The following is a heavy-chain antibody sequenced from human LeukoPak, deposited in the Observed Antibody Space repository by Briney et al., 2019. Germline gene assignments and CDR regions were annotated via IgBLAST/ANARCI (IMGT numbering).Heavy chain of an antibody. J-gene: IGHJ4*02. CDR3: ARYRYDSSGVALYYFDY. CDR2: IYYSGST. CDR1: GGSISSSSYY. V-gene: IGHV4-39*07. Sequence: PSETLSLTCTVSGGSISSSSYYWGWIRQPPGKGLEWIGSIYYSGSTYYNPSLKSRVTISVDTSKNQFSLKLSSVTAADTAVYYCARYRYDSSGVALYYFDYWGQGTLVTVSS. D-gene: IGHD3-22*01.